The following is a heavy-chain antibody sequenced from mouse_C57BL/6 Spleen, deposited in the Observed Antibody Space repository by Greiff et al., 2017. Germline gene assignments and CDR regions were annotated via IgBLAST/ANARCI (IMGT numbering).Heavy chain of an antibody. Sequence: DVKLVESEGGLVQPGSSMKLSCTASGFTFSDYYMAWVRQVPEKGLEWVANINYDGSSTYYLDSLKSRFIISRDNTKNILYLQMSSLKSEDTATYYSARVDRGAYFDYWGQGTTLTVSS. J-gene: IGHJ2*01. CDR3: ARVDRGAYFDY. CDR2: INYDGSST. V-gene: IGHV5-16*01. CDR1: GFTFSDYY.